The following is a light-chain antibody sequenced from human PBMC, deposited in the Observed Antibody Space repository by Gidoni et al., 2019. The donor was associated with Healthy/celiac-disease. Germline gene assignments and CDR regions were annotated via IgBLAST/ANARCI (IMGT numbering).Light chain of an antibody. CDR2: LGS. CDR3: MQALQTPWT. Sequence: DIVMTQSPLSLPVTPGEPASISCRSSQSLLHSNGYNYLDWYLQKPRQSPQLLIYLGSNQASGVPDRFSGSGSGTDFTLKISRVEAEDVGVYYCMQALQTPWTFGQXTKVEIK. CDR1: QSLLHSNGYNY. J-gene: IGKJ1*01. V-gene: IGKV2-28*01.